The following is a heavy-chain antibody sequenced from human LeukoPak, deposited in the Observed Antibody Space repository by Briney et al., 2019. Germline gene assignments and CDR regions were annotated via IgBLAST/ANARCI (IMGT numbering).Heavy chain of an antibody. CDR1: GGTFSSYA. Sequence: GASVKVSCKASGGTFSSYAISWVRQAPGQGLEWMGGIIPIFGTANYAQKFQGRVTITADESTSTAYMELSSLRSEDTAVYYCARASIFQNRPIGFHYYYYYYMDVWGKGTTVTISS. J-gene: IGHJ6*03. CDR2: IIPIFGTA. D-gene: IGHD3-3*01. V-gene: IGHV1-69*13. CDR3: ARASIFQNRPIGFHYYYYYYMDV.